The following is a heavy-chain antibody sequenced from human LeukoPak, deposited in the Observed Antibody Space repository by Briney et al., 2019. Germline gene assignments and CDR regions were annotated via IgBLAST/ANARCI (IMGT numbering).Heavy chain of an antibody. CDR1: GYTFTSYY. V-gene: IGHV1-46*01. CDR3: ARDNDFDY. D-gene: IGHD2-8*01. CDR2: IYPGGGST. Sequence: ASVTVSCKASGYTFTSYYIHWVRQAPGQGLEWMGVIYPGGGSTSYAQKFQGRVTMTRDMSTSTVYMELSSLRSEDTAVYYCARDNDFDYWGQGTLVTVSS. J-gene: IGHJ4*02.